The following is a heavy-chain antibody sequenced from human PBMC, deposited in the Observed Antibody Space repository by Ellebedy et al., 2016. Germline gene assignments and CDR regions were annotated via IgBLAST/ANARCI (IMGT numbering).Heavy chain of an antibody. J-gene: IGHJ5*02. Sequence: ASVKVSCKASGGTFSSYAISWVRQAPGQGLEWMGRIIPILGIANYAQKFQGRVTITADKSTSTAYMELSSLRSEGTAVYYCARDDEDGSSWFDPWGQGTLVTVSS. CDR3: ARDDEDGSSWFDP. CDR1: GGTFSSYA. CDR2: IIPILGIA. V-gene: IGHV1-69*04.